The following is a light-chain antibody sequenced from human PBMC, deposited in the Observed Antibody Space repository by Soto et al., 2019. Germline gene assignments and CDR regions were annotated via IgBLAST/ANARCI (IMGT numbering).Light chain of an antibody. V-gene: IGLV2-14*03. CDR2: EVS. CDR1: SSDVGGYNY. CDR3: SSYTASSTLV. J-gene: IGLJ1*01. Sequence: QSVLTQPASVSGSPGQSITISCTGTSSDVGGYNYVSWSQQHPGKAPKLLISEVSNRPSGVSNRFSGSKSGNTASLTISGLQADEEADYYCSSYTASSTLVFGTGTKLTVL.